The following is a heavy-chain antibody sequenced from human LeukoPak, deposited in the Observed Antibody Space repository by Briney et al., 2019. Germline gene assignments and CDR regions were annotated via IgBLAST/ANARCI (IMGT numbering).Heavy chain of an antibody. J-gene: IGHJ4*02. CDR2: FDPEDGET. V-gene: IGHV1-24*01. Sequence: ASVKVSCKVSGYTLTELSMHWVRQAPGKGLEGMGGFDPEDGETIYAQKFQGRVTMTEDTSTDTAYMELSSLRSEDTAVYYCATDPFHYGSGTCPDYWGQGTLVTVSS. CDR1: GYTLTELS. D-gene: IGHD3-10*01. CDR3: ATDPFHYGSGTCPDY.